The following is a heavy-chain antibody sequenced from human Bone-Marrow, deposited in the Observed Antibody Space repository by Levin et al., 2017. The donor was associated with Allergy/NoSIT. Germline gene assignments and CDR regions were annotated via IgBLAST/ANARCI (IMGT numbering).Heavy chain of an antibody. V-gene: IGHV3-30*18. D-gene: IGHD3-10*01. CDR2: ISYDGSNK. CDR3: ANPSLIWFGDPPRDYYMDV. Sequence: SCAASGFTFSSYGMHWVRQAPGKGLEWVAVISYDGSNKYYADSVKGRFTISRDNSKNTLYLQMNSLRAEDTAVYYCANPSLIWFGDPPRDYYMDVWGKGTTVTVSS. CDR1: GFTFSSYG. J-gene: IGHJ6*03.